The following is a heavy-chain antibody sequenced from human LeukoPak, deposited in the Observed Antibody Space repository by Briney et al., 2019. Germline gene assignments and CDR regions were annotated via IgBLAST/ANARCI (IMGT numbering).Heavy chain of an antibody. J-gene: IGHJ4*02. CDR1: GFTFSSYA. D-gene: IGHD2-2*01. Sequence: GGSLRLSCAASGFTFSSYAMSWVRQAPGKGLEWVSAISGSGGSTYYADSVKGRFTISRDNSKNTLYLQMNSPRAEDTAVYYCAKSLFRYCSSTSCLVPFDYWGQGTLVTVSS. CDR3: AKSLFRYCSSTSCLVPFDY. CDR2: ISGSGGST. V-gene: IGHV3-23*01.